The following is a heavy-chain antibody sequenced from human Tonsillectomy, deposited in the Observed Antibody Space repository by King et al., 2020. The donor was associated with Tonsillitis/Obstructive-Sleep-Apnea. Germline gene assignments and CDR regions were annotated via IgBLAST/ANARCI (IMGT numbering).Heavy chain of an antibody. V-gene: IGHV4-34*01. Sequence: HVQLQQWGAGLLKPSETLSLTCAVYGGSFSGYYWSWIRQPPGKGLEWIGEINHSGSTNYNPSLKSRVTISVDTSKNQFSLKLSPVTAADTAVYYCARGRGTTVTRYAFDIWGQGTMVTVSS. D-gene: IGHD4-17*01. J-gene: IGHJ3*02. CDR2: INHSGST. CDR1: GGSFSGYY. CDR3: ARGRGTTVTRYAFDI.